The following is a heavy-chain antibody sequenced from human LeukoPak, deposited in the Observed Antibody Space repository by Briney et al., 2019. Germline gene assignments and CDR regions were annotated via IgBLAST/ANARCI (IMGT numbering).Heavy chain of an antibody. CDR2: IKQDGSEK. CDR1: GFTFSSYW. J-gene: IGHJ3*02. V-gene: IGHV3-7*01. Sequence: GGSLRLSCAAPGFTFSSYWMSWVRQAPGKGLEWVANIKQDGSEKYYVDSVKGRFTISRDNAKNSLYLQMNSLRAEDTAVYYCARVPRYFDWYSNAFDIWGQGTMVTVSS. CDR3: ARVPRYFDWYSNAFDI. D-gene: IGHD3-9*01.